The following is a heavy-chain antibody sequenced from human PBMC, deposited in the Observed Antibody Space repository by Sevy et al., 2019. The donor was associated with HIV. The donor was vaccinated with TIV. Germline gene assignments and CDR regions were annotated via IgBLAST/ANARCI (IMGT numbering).Heavy chain of an antibody. CDR3: AKNTGGY. V-gene: IGHV1-2*02. D-gene: IGHD2-8*02. J-gene: IGHJ4*01. Sequence: KVSCKASEYTFTDYTIHWVRQAPGQGLEWMWWINPNTGGTNYAQKFQHRVSLTRDTSISTVYMELSRLTSDDTAVYYCAKNTGGYWGQGTLVTVSS. CDR2: INPNTGGT. CDR1: EYTFTDYT.